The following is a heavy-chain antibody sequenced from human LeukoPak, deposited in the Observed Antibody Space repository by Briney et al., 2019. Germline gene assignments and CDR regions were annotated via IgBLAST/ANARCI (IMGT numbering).Heavy chain of an antibody. CDR2: TYYRSTWYN. V-gene: IGHV6-1*01. CDR3: ARRLTQYDCFDP. J-gene: IGHJ5*02. CDR1: GDSVSSNSIT. D-gene: IGHD2-2*01. Sequence: SQTLSLTCAISGDSVSSNSITWNWIRQSPSRGLEWLGRTYYRSTWYNDYAVSVRGRITVNPDTSKNQFSLHLNPVTPEDTAVYYCARRLTQYDCFDPWGQGILVTVSS.